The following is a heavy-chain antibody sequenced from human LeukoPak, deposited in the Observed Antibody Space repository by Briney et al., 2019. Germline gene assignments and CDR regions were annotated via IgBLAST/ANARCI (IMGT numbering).Heavy chain of an antibody. CDR3: ARSLSEGYVDY. J-gene: IGHJ4*02. D-gene: IGHD2-15*01. V-gene: IGHV1-2*02. CDR2: INPNSGGT. CDR1: GYTFTGYY. Sequence: ASVKVSCKASGYTFTGYYMHWVRQAPGQGLEWMGWINPNSGGTNYAQKFQDRVTMTRDTSISTAYMELSRLKFDDTAVYYCARSLSEGYVDYWGQGTLVTVSS.